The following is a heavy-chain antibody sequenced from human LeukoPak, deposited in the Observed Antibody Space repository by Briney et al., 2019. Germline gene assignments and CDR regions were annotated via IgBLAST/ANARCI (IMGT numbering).Heavy chain of an antibody. Sequence: GGSLRLSCAASGVTFSRYWMHWVRHAPGKGVVWVSRINSDGSRINYADSVKGRFTISRDNAKNTLYLQMTSLRAEDTAVYYCAREVIAVAGSFDYWVQGTLVTVSS. CDR1: GVTFSRYW. J-gene: IGHJ4*02. V-gene: IGHV3-74*01. CDR2: INSDGSRI. CDR3: AREVIAVAGSFDY. D-gene: IGHD6-19*01.